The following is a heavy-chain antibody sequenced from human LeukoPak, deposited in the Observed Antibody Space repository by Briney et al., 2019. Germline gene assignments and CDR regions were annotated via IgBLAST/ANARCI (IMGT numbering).Heavy chain of an antibody. D-gene: IGHD6-13*01. CDR2: IYTSGST. CDR1: GGSISSGSYY. CDR3: ARGGYSSSWSFDY. J-gene: IGHJ4*02. Sequence: SETLSLTCTVSGGSISSGSYYWSWIRQPAGKGLEWIGRIYTSGSTNYNPSLKSRVTISVDTSKNQFSLKLSSVTAADTAVYYCARGGYSSSWSFDYWGQGTLVTVSS. V-gene: IGHV4-61*02.